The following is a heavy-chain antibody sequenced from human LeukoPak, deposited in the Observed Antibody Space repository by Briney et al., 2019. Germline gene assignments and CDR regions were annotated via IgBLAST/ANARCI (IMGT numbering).Heavy chain of an antibody. D-gene: IGHD4-17*01. CDR1: GGTFSSYA. J-gene: IGHJ6*02. CDR3: ARDPYGDYYYGMDV. CDR2: IIPIFGTA. Sequence: GASVKVSCKASGGTFSSYAISWVRQASGQGLEWMGGIIPIFGTANYAQKFQGRVTITADESTSTAYMELSSLRSEDTAVYYCARDPYGDYYYGMDVWGQGTTVTVSS. V-gene: IGHV1-69*01.